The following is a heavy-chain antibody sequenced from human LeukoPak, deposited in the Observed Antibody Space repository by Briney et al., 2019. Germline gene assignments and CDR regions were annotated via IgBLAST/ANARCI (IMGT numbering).Heavy chain of an antibody. V-gene: IGHV1-18*01. D-gene: IGHD6-13*01. Sequence: ASVKVSCKASGYTFTSYGISWVRQAPGQGLEWMGWISGYSGNTEYEQKFQDRVTMTTDTSTTTAYMELRSLRSDDTAVYYCATDRAAGPSPHVHWGQGTLVTVSS. CDR3: ATDRAAGPSPHVH. CDR2: ISGYSGNT. CDR1: GYTFTSYG. J-gene: IGHJ4*02.